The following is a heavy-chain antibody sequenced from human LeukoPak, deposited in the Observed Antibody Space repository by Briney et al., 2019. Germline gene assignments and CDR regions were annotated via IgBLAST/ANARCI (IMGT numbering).Heavy chain of an antibody. CDR2: IYTSGST. CDR1: GGSISSNY. D-gene: IGHD3-10*01. CDR3: ARSRQASGLFSS. V-gene: IGHV4-4*07. J-gene: IGHJ5*02. Sequence: SETLSLTCSVSGGSISSNYWSWIRQPAGKGLEWIGRIYTSGSTNYNPSLKSRFTISVDRPKNQFFLNVTSLTAADTAVYYCARSRQASGLFSSWGQGTLVVVSS.